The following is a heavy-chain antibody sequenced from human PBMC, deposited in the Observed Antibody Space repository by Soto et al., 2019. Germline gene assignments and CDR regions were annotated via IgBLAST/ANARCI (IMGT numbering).Heavy chain of an antibody. J-gene: IGHJ4*02. CDR1: GGSISSGNYY. CDR2: IYHSGDT. Sequence: SETLSLTCTVSGGSISSGNYYWSWVRQPPGKGLEWIGDIYHSGDTNYNPSLETRVTMSIDKSKNQFSLKVNSVTAADTAVYYCARDVSSDSLFGYWGQGALVTVSS. CDR3: ARDVSSDSLFGY. V-gene: IGHV4-39*07. D-gene: IGHD3-22*01.